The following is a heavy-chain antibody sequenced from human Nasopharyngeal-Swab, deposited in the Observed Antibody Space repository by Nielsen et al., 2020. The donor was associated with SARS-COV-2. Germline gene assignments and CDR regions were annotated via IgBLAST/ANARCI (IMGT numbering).Heavy chain of an antibody. CDR3: ARVTPRRNGATFSIDY. Sequence: GSLRLSCAVYGGSFSGYYWSWIRQPPGKGLEWIGEINHSGSTYYNPSLKSRVTISVDTSKNQFSLKLSSVTAADTAVYYCARVTPRRNGATFSIDYWGQGTLVTVSS. D-gene: IGHD1-26*01. CDR1: GGSFSGYY. V-gene: IGHV4-34*01. CDR2: INHSGST. J-gene: IGHJ4*02.